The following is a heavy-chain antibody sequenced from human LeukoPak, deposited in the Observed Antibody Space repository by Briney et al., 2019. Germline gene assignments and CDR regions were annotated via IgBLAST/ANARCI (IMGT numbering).Heavy chain of an antibody. V-gene: IGHV1-2*02. CDR1: GYTFTGYY. Sequence: GASVKVSCKASGYTFTGYYMRWVRQAPGQGLEWMGWINPNSGGTNYAQKFQGRVTMTRDTSISTAYMELSRLRSDDTAVYYCARRRLGYCSSTSCQGLGGVWFDPWGQGTLVTVSS. D-gene: IGHD2-2*01. J-gene: IGHJ5*02. CDR3: ARRRLGYCSSTSCQGLGGVWFDP. CDR2: INPNSGGT.